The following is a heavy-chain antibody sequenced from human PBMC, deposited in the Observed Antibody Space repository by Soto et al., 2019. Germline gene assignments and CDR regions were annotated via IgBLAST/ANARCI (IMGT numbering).Heavy chain of an antibody. Sequence: GGSLRLSCAASGVTFISLAMGWVRQAPGKGLEWVSDIINNGTSTNYADSVKGRFTISRDNAKNTLYLHMNSLRPEDTAMYYCVRDQDTYGQAVFDSWGQGTLVTVSS. CDR1: GVTFISLA. CDR3: VRDQDTYGQAVFDS. D-gene: IGHD2-15*01. J-gene: IGHJ4*02. V-gene: IGHV3-23*01. CDR2: IINNGTST.